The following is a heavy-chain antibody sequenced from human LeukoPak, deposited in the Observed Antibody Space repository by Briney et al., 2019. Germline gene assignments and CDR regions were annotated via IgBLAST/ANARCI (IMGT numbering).Heavy chain of an antibody. V-gene: IGHV4-38-2*02. Sequence: SETLSLTCTVSGYSISSGYYWGWIRQPPGKGLEWIGSIYHSGSTYYNPSLKSRVTISVDTSKNQFSLKLSSVTAADTAVYYCAKCRDGYNDAFDIWGQGTMVTVSS. CDR2: IYHSGST. CDR1: GYSISSGYY. J-gene: IGHJ3*02. CDR3: AKCRDGYNDAFDI. D-gene: IGHD5-24*01.